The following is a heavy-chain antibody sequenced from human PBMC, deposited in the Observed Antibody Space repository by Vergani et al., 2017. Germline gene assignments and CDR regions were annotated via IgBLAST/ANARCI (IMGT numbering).Heavy chain of an antibody. CDR1: GGSFNTYY. J-gene: IGHJ6*02. D-gene: IGHD3-9*01. Sequence: QLQLQESGPGLVKPSETLCLTCTVSGGSFNTYYWSWIRQSPGKGLEWIGYIYSTGSTNYNPSLNSRVTMSVDTSKNQFSLKLRSVTAADTAVYFCARVMYRXEASTGYRLEGMDIWGQGTTVTISS. CDR2: IYSTGST. CDR3: ARVMYRXEASTGYRLEGMDI. V-gene: IGHV4-59*13.